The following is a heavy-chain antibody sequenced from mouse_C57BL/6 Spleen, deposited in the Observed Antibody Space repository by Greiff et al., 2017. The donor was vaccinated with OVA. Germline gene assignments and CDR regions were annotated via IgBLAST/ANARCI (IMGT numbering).Heavy chain of an antibody. CDR2: IDPSDSDT. Sequence: QVQLQQPGAELVLPGASVKLSCKASGYTFTSYWMHWVKQRPGQGLEWIGEIDPSDSDTNYNQKFKGKSTLTVDKSSSTAYMQLSSLTSEDSAVYYCSRGSSRSFYAGDDWGQGTSVTVSS. J-gene: IGHJ4*01. CDR1: GYTFTSYW. D-gene: IGHD1-1*01. CDR3: SRGSSRSFYAGDD. V-gene: IGHV1-69*01.